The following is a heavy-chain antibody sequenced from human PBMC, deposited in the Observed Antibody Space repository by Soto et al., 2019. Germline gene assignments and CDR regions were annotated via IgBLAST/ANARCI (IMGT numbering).Heavy chain of an antibody. J-gene: IGHJ4*02. CDR3: ARSGLAYCGGDCYSGFDY. CDR2: IYYSGST. D-gene: IGHD2-21*02. V-gene: IGHV4-31*03. CDR1: GGSISSDGYY. Sequence: SETLSLTCTVSGGSISSDGYYWSWIRQYPGKGLEWIGYIYYSGSTYYNPSLRSRVTISVDTSKNQFSLKLSSVTAADTAVYYCARSGLAYCGGDCYSGFDYWGQGTLVTVSS.